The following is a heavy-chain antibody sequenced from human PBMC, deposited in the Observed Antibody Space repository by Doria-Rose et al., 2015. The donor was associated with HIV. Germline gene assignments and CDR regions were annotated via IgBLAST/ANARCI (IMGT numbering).Heavy chain of an antibody. J-gene: IGHJ4*02. CDR2: IFSDDER. D-gene: IGHD6-13*01. CDR3: ARIKSSRWYHKYYFDF. V-gene: IGHV2-26*01. CDR1: GVSLSSPGMG. Sequence: QITLKESGPVLVKPTETLTLTCTVSGVSLSSPGMGVSWIRQPPGKALEWLANIFSDDERAYKTSLKSRLTISRGTSKSQLVLTMTDTDPVDTATYYCARIKSSRWYHKYYFDFWGQGTLVIVSA.